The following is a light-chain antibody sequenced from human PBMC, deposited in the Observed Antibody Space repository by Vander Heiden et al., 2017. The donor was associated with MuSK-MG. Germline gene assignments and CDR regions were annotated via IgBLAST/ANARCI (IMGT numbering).Light chain of an antibody. CDR2: DVR. J-gene: IGLJ2*01. V-gene: IGLV2-14*03. Sequence: HSALTQPASVSGSPGQSITISCTGSNSDIGGYNYVSWYQEHPGKAPKVIIYDVRNRPSGVSNRLSGSKSGNTASLTISGLQAEDEADDYCASYSRSDTLVFGGGTKLTVL. CDR3: ASYSRSDTLV. CDR1: NSDIGGYNY.